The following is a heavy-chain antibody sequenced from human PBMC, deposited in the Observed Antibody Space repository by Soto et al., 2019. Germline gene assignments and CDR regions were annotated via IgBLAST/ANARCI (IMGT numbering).Heavy chain of an antibody. Sequence: SETLSLTCTVSGGSISSGDYYWSWIRQPPGKGLEWIGYIYYSGSTYYNPSLKSRVTISVDTSKNQFSLKLSSVTAADTAVYYCARLVQLLQGRWFDPSGQATLVTVSS. CDR3: ARLVQLLQGRWFDP. D-gene: IGHD2-15*01. CDR1: GGSISSGDYY. V-gene: IGHV4-30-4*01. J-gene: IGHJ5*02. CDR2: IYYSGST.